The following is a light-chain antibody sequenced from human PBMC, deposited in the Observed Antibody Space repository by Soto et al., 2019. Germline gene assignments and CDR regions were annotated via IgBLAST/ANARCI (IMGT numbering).Light chain of an antibody. J-gene: IGKJ1*01. CDR3: QQRSNLPWT. CDR2: DAS. CDR1: QRINDY. V-gene: IGKV3-11*01. Sequence: DIVLTHSPATLSLSPGERATLSFSASQRINDYLAWYQQKPGQAPRLLIFDASNRATGIPVRFSGSGSGTDFTLTVSSLEPEDFAVYFCQQRSNLPWTFGQGTKVDIK.